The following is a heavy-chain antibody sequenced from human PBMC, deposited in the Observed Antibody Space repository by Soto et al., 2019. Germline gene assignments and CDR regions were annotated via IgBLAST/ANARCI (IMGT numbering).Heavy chain of an antibody. Sequence: QTLSLTCDISGDSVSSNSAGWNWIRQTPSRGLEWLGRTYYKSKWYYTYAASVKSRITVSPDTSKNQFSLQLTSVTPEDTAVYYCARGSWDDVSGHYYMDVWDKGTTVTAP. D-gene: IGHD1-1*01. CDR3: ARGSWDDVSGHYYMDV. CDR1: GDSVSSNSAG. CDR2: TYYKSKWYY. J-gene: IGHJ6*03. V-gene: IGHV6-1*01.